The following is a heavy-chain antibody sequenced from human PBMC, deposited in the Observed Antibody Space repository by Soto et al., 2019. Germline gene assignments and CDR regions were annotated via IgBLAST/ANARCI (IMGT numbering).Heavy chain of an antibody. CDR1: GGSISSGGYY. J-gene: IGHJ4*02. V-gene: IGHV4-31*03. CDR3: ARGEVVAAAGTFFDY. D-gene: IGHD6-13*01. CDR2: IYYSGST. Sequence: SETLSLTCTVSGGSISSGGYYWSWIRQHPGKGLEWIGYIYYSGSTYYNPSLKSRVTISVDTSKNQFSLKLSSVTAADTAVYYCARGEVVAAAGTFFDYWGQGTLVTVSS.